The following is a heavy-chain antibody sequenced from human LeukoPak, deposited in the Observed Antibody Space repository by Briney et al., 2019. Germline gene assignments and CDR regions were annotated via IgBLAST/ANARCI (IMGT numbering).Heavy chain of an antibody. CDR2: IKPDSGGI. Sequence: ASVKVSCKASGYTFTDHYMHWVRQAPGQGLEWLGWIKPDSGGINYAQNFQGRVTMTRDTSISTAYMELSRLRSDDTAVYYCARDPYDSSGYYFPDYWGQGTLVTVSS. CDR1: GYTFTDHY. CDR3: ARDPYDSSGYYFPDY. J-gene: IGHJ4*02. D-gene: IGHD3-22*01. V-gene: IGHV1-2*02.